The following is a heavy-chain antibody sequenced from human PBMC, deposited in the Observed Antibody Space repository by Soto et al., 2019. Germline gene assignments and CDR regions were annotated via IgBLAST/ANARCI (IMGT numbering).Heavy chain of an antibody. CDR1: GFSLNSRGMA. CDR2: IYWDDDK. J-gene: IGHJ5*02. CDR3: AHQNVESPTREWFCP. D-gene: IGHD2-15*01. V-gene: IGHV2-5*02. Sequence: QITLKESAPTLVKPTQTLTLTCTFSGFSLNSRGMAVSWIRQPPGKALEWLALIYWDDDKRYSPSLKSKITITKEPSRNQVVLTMTNMDPVDTATYFCAHQNVESPTREWFCPWGPGTQVTFSS.